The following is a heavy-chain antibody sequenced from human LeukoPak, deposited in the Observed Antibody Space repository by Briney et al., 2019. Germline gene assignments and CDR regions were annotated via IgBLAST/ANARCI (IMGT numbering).Heavy chain of an antibody. D-gene: IGHD4-17*01. V-gene: IGHV4-59*01. CDR3: ARTTVTNYFDY. J-gene: IGHJ4*02. Sequence: SETLSLTCTVSGDSISSYYWSWIRQPPGKGLEWIGYIYYSGSTNYNLSLKSRVTILVDTSKNQFSLNLSSVTAADTAVYFCARTTVTNYFDYWGQGTLVTVSS. CDR2: IYYSGST. CDR1: GDSISSYY.